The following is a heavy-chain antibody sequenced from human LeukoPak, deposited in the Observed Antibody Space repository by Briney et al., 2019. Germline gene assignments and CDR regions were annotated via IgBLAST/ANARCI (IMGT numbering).Heavy chain of an antibody. D-gene: IGHD2-21*02. CDR2: ISGGSTYI. Sequence: GGSLRLSCAASGFTFSHFNINWVRQTPGKGLEWVSTISGGSTYIYYADSVKGRFTISRDDAKNSLYLQMNSLRAEDTAVYYCARSCGGDCYSSHRYYFDYWGQGSLVTVSS. J-gene: IGHJ4*02. CDR1: GFTFSHFN. CDR3: ARSCGGDCYSSHRYYFDY. V-gene: IGHV3-21*01.